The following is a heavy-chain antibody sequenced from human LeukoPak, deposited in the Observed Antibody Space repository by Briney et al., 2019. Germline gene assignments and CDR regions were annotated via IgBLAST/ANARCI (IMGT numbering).Heavy chain of an antibody. V-gene: IGHV4-34*01. CDR2: INHSGST. J-gene: IGHJ4*02. Sequence: PSETLSLTCTVYGGSFSGYYWSWIRQPPGKGLEWIGEINHSGSTNYNPSLKSRVTISVDTSKNQFSLKLSSVTAADTAVYYCARGFPPYDYVWGSYRLYYFDYWGQGTLVTVSS. CDR3: ARGFPPYDYVWGSYRLYYFDY. CDR1: GGSFSGYY. D-gene: IGHD3-16*02.